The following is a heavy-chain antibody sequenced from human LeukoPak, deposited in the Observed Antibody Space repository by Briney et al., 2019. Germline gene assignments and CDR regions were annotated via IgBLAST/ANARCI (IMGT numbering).Heavy chain of an antibody. Sequence: PGRSLRLSCAASGFTFSSYAMHWVRQAPGKGLEWVAVISYDGSNKYYADPVKGRFTISRDNSKNTLYLQMNSLRAEDTAVYYCARAPTTVVTLGDYWGQGTLVTVSS. CDR1: GFTFSSYA. CDR2: ISYDGSNK. V-gene: IGHV3-30-3*01. CDR3: ARAPTTVVTLGDY. D-gene: IGHD4-23*01. J-gene: IGHJ4*02.